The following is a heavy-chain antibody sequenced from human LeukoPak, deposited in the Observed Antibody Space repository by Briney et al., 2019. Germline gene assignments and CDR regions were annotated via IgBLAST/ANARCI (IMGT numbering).Heavy chain of an antibody. J-gene: IGHJ6*02. CDR3: ARGLPGIAAAGTMDV. D-gene: IGHD6-13*01. CDR1: GGSFSGYY. CDR2: INHSGST. V-gene: IGHV4-34*01. Sequence: SETLSLTCAVYGGSFSGYYWSWIPQPPGKGLEWSGEINHSGSTNYNPSLKSRVTISVDTSKNQFSLKLNSVTAADTAVYYCARGLPGIAAAGTMDVWGQGTTVTVSS.